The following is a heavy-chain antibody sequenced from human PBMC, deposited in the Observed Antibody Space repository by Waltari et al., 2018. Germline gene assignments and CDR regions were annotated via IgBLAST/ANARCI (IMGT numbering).Heavy chain of an antibody. CDR2: IYYSGST. Sequence: QVQLQESGPGLVKPSQTLSLTCTVSGGSISSGDYYWSWIRQPPGKGLEWIGYIYYSGSTYYNPSLKSRVTISVDTSKNQFSLKLSSVTAADTAVYYFARTMITFGGVIALDAFDIWGQGTMVTVSS. J-gene: IGHJ3*02. CDR1: GGSISSGDYY. V-gene: IGHV4-30-4*01. D-gene: IGHD3-16*02. CDR3: ARTMITFGGVIALDAFDI.